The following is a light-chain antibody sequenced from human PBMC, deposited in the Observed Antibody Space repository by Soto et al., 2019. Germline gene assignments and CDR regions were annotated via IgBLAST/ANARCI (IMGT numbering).Light chain of an antibody. CDR3: QQCFT. Sequence: DIVLTQSPATLSLSLGERATLSCRASQSVSSYLAWYQQKPGQAPRLLIYDVSNRATGIPARFSGSGSGTDFTLTISSLEPEDFAVYYCQQCFTFGQGTRLEIK. J-gene: IGKJ5*01. V-gene: IGKV3-11*01. CDR2: DVS. CDR1: QSVSSY.